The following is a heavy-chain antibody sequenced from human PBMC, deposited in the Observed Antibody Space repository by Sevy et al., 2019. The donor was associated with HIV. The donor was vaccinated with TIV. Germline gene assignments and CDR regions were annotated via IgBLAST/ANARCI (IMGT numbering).Heavy chain of an antibody. CDR3: ATRSLNSGPYFDP. Sequence: GGSLRLSCAASGFTFSNYFMNWVRQAPGKGLEWVSVISSEGSTTYYADSVKGRFTISRDNSKSTLYLQMNSLRAEDTAVYYCATRSLNSGPYFDPWGQGTLVTVSS. J-gene: IGHJ4*02. CDR2: ISSEGSTT. D-gene: IGHD1-1*01. V-gene: IGHV3-23*01. CDR1: GFTFSNYF.